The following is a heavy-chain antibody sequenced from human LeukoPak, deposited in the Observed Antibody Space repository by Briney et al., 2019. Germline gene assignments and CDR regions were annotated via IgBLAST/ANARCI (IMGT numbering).Heavy chain of an antibody. V-gene: IGHV3-23*01. Sequence: GGSLRLSCAASGFTFSSYAMSWVRQAPGKGLEWVSAISGSGGSTYYADSVKGRFTISRDNSKNTLYLQMNSLRAEDTAVYYWAKGGCSSTSCYGVAEYFQHWGQGTLVTVSS. CDR2: ISGSGGST. D-gene: IGHD2-2*01. CDR3: AKGGCSSTSCYGVAEYFQH. J-gene: IGHJ1*01. CDR1: GFTFSSYA.